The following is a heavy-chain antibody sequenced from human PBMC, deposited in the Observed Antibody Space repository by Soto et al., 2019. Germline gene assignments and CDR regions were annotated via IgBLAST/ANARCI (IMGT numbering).Heavy chain of an antibody. Sequence: QVQLVQSGAEVKKPGASVKVSCKASGYTFTSYGISWVRQAPGQGLEWMGWISAYNGNTNYAQKLQGRVTMTTDTSTSTAYMELRSLRSDDTAVYYCARDPPSHGYCGSRAFDIWGQGTMVTVSS. J-gene: IGHJ3*02. V-gene: IGHV1-18*01. CDR2: ISAYNGNT. D-gene: IGHD2-21*01. CDR3: ARDPPSHGYCGSRAFDI. CDR1: GYTFTSYG.